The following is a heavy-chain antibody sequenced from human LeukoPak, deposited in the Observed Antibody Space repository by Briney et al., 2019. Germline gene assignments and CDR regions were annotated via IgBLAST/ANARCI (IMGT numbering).Heavy chain of an antibody. V-gene: IGHV5-51*01. CDR2: IYPGDSDT. Sequence: GAALQISFKGSGSGFTSYWIGWGRQRPGKGLGWMGIIYPGDSDTRYSPSFQGQVTISADKSISTAYLQWSSLKASDTAMYYCAFVVRGGESFDYWGQGTLVTVSS. D-gene: IGHD3-10*01. CDR1: GSGFTSYW. J-gene: IGHJ4*02. CDR3: AFVVRGGESFDY.